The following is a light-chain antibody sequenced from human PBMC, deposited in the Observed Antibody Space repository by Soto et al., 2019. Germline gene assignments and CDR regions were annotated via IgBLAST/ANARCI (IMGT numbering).Light chain of an antibody. CDR1: QSVLYSSNNKNY. V-gene: IGKV4-1*01. CDR2: WAS. J-gene: IGKJ4*01. CDR3: QHYYSKPLT. Sequence: DIVMTQSPDSLAVSLGERATINCKSSQSVLYSSNNKNYLAWYQQKPGQPPKLLIYWASTRESGVPDRFSGSGSWTDFTLTISCLKAEDLALYDCQHYYSKPLTFGGQTKVEIK.